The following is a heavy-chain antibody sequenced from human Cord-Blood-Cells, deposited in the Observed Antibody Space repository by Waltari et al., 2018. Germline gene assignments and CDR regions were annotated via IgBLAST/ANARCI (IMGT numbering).Heavy chain of an antibody. CDR3: AKDGSGYSSSWYEY. V-gene: IGHV3-30*18. CDR1: GFTFSSYG. Sequence: QVQLVESGGGVVQPGRSLRLSCAASGFTFSSYGMHWVRPAPGKGLEWVAVISYDGSNKYYADSVKGRFTISRDNSKNTLYLQMNSLRAEDTAVYYCAKDGSGYSSSWYEYWGQGTLVTISS. D-gene: IGHD6-13*01. J-gene: IGHJ4*02. CDR2: ISYDGSNK.